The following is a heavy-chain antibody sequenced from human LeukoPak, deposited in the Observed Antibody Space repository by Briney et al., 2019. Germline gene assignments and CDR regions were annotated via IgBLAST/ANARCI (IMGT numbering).Heavy chain of an antibody. D-gene: IGHD5-12*01. V-gene: IGHV3-48*03. CDR2: ISSSGSTI. CDR1: GFTFSSYE. J-gene: IGHJ5*02. Sequence: PGGSLRLSCAASGFTFSSYEMNWVRQAPGKGLEWVSYISSSGSTIYYADSVKGRFTISRDNAKNSLYLQMNSLRAEDTAVYYCARGKYSGYDWPNWFDPWGQGTLVTVSS. CDR3: ARGKYSGYDWPNWFDP.